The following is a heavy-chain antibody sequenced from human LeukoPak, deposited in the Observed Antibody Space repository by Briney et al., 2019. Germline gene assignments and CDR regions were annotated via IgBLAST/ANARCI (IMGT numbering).Heavy chain of an antibody. Sequence: GASVKVSCKASGYTFTSYDINWVRQATGQGLEWMGWMNPNSGNTGYAQKFQGRVTMTRNTSISTAYMELSSLRSEDTAVYYCASCFRTSCYTGFDYWGQGTLVTVSS. J-gene: IGHJ4*02. D-gene: IGHD2-2*02. CDR3: ASCFRTSCYTGFDY. CDR1: GYTFTSYD. CDR2: MNPNSGNT. V-gene: IGHV1-8*01.